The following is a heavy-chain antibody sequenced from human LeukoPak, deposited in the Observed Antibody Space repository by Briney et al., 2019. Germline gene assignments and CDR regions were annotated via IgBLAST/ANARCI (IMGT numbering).Heavy chain of an antibody. Sequence: SETLSLTCTVSGGSISSSSYYWGWIRQPPGKGLEWIGSIYYSGGTYYNPSLKSRVTISVDTSKNQFSLKLSSVTATDTAVYYCARPFTENSSGRDFEYWGQGTLVTVSS. J-gene: IGHJ4*02. D-gene: IGHD6-19*01. CDR1: GGSISSSSYY. V-gene: IGHV4-39*01. CDR3: ARPFTENSSGRDFEY. CDR2: IYYSGGT.